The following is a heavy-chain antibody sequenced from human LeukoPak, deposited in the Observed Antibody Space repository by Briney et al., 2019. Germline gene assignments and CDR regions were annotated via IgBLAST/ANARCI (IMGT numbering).Heavy chain of an antibody. Sequence: SVKVSCKASRGTFSSYAISWVRQAPGQGLEWMGGIIPIFGTANYAQKFQGRVTITADESTSTAYMELSRLRSEDTAVCYCASGSPPGYYYDSSGYYFDYWGQGTLVTVSS. CDR1: RGTFSSYA. CDR3: ASGSPPGYYYDSSGYYFDY. D-gene: IGHD3-22*01. CDR2: IIPIFGTA. J-gene: IGHJ4*02. V-gene: IGHV1-69*01.